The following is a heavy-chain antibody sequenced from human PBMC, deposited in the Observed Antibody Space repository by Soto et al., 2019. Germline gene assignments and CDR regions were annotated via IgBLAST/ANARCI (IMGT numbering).Heavy chain of an antibody. CDR2: MNPNSGNT. D-gene: IGHD4-17*01. Sequence: QVQLVQSGAEVKKPGASGKVSCKASGYTFTSYDINWVRQATGQGLEYLGWMNPNSGNTAYVQKFQGIVTMTGDTSITTAYMELSSLRSEDTAVYFCARGIKYGAYARWFDPWGQGTLVTVSS. J-gene: IGHJ5*02. CDR3: ARGIKYGAYARWFDP. CDR1: GYTFTSYD. V-gene: IGHV1-8*01.